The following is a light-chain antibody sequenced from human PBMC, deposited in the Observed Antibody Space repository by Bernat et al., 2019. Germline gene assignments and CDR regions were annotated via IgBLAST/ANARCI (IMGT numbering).Light chain of an antibody. CDR1: QRIRTY. CDR3: QQRSDWTLS. J-gene: IGKJ4*01. CDR2: DAS. Sequence: EIVLTQSPVTLSLSPWETATLSCMASQRIRTYLSWYQQKPGQPPRLLIYDASNRAVDIPDRFSGSGSGTDFTLTIASLEPDDSAVYYCQQRSDWTLSFGGGTKV. V-gene: IGKV3-11*01.